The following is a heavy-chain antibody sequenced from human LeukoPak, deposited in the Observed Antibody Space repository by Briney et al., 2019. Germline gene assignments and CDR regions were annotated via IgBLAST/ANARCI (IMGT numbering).Heavy chain of an antibody. CDR1: GFTVSSNY. V-gene: IGHV3-33*08. D-gene: IGHD3-10*01. J-gene: IGHJ6*02. Sequence: GGSLRLSCEAYGFTVSSNYMSWVRQAPGKGLEWVAVIWYDGSNKYYADSVKGRFTISRDNSKNTLYLQMNSLRAEDTAVYYCAREYYYGSGSYYYGMDVWGQGTTVTVSS. CDR2: IWYDGSNK. CDR3: AREYYYGSGSYYYGMDV.